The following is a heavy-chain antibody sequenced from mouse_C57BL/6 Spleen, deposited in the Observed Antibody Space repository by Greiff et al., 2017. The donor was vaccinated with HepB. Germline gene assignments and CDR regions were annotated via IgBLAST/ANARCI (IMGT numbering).Heavy chain of an antibody. J-gene: IGHJ2*01. Sequence: EVKLMESGGGLVKPGGSLKLSCAASGFTFSSYAMSWVRQTPEKRLEWVATISDGGSYTYYPDNVKGRFTISTDNAKNNLYLQMRHLKSEDTAMYYCARVGYSNYDYWGQGTTLTVSS. D-gene: IGHD2-5*01. V-gene: IGHV5-4*03. CDR2: ISDGGSYT. CDR3: ARVGYSNYDY. CDR1: GFTFSSYA.